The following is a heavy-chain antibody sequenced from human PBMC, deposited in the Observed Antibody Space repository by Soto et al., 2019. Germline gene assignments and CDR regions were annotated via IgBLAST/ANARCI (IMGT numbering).Heavy chain of an antibody. CDR2: IYPDDSDT. V-gene: IGHV5-51*01. D-gene: IGHD1-26*01. CDR3: ESSVIVTSTMNYFEL. J-gene: IGHJ4*02. CDR1: GYSFSNFW. Sequence: PGASLKISCHASGYSFSNFWIAWVRQMPGEGLEWLGIIYPDDSDTRYSPSFLGQVTISADKSTKTTYLQWSSLKASDTAIYFCESSVIVTSTMNYFELWGLAPLVTV.